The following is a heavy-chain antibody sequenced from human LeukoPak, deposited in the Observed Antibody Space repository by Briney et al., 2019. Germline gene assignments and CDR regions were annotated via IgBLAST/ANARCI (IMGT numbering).Heavy chain of an antibody. Sequence: SQTLSLTCTVSGGSISSGGYYWSWIRQHPGKGLEWIGYIYYSGSTYYNPSLKSRVTISVDTSKNQFSLKLSSVTAADTAVYYCARDGDSRMVDFDYWGQGTLATVSS. D-gene: IGHD3-10*01. CDR3: ARDGDSRMVDFDY. V-gene: IGHV4-31*03. J-gene: IGHJ4*02. CDR2: IYYSGST. CDR1: GGSISSGGYY.